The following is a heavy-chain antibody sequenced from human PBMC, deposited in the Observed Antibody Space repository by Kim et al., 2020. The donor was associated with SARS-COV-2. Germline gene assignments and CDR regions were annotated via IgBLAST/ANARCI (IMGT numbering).Heavy chain of an antibody. V-gene: IGHV3-33*01. CDR2: IWYDGSNK. Sequence: GGSLRLSCAASGFTFSSYGMHWVRQAPGKGLEWVAVIWYDGSNKYYADSVKGRFTISRDNSKNTLYLQMNSLRAEDTAVYYCARGTPYYYDSSGFDYWGQGTLVTVSS. CDR3: ARGTPYYYDSSGFDY. CDR1: GFTFSSYG. J-gene: IGHJ4*02. D-gene: IGHD3-22*01.